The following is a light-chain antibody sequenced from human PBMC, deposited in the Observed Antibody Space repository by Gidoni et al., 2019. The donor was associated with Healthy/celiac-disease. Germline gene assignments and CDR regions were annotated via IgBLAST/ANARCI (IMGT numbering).Light chain of an antibody. CDR1: QSVSSN. Sequence: EILMTQPPATLSVSPGERATLSCRASQSVSSNLAWYQQKPGQAPMLLIYGASSRATGIPARFSGSGSGTEFTLTISSLQSEDFAAYYCQQYNNWPLTFGGGTKVEIK. V-gene: IGKV3-15*01. CDR3: QQYNNWPLT. CDR2: GAS. J-gene: IGKJ4*01.